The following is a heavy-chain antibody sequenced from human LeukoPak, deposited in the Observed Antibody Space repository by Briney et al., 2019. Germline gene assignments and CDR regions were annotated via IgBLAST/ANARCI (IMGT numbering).Heavy chain of an antibody. CDR2: IVPVFETI. CDR1: TDTFNNYG. D-gene: IGHD2/OR15-2a*01. CDR3: ARSWAVQDTFYYFDD. J-gene: IGHJ4*02. V-gene: IGHV1-69*13. Sequence: SVKVSCKASTDTFNNYGIVWVRQAPGQGLEWMGGIVPVFETIDYAQKFQGRVTLSADDSTTTAYMELNSLRSEDTAVYYCARSWAVQDTFYYFDDWGQGTLVTVSS.